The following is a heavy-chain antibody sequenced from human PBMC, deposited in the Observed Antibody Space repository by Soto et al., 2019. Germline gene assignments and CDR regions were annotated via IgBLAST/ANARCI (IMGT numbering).Heavy chain of an antibody. CDR3: VRARYSYGLGSWFDP. CDR2: IYYTGST. J-gene: IGHJ5*02. Sequence: PSETLSLTCTVSGGSVSSGDGYWSWIRQHPGKGLEWIGYIYYTGSTYYNPSLKSRVTISVDRFKNQFSLKLNSVTAADTAVYYCVRARYSYGLGSWFDPWGQGTLVTV. CDR1: GGSVSSGDGY. D-gene: IGHD5-18*01. V-gene: IGHV4-31*03.